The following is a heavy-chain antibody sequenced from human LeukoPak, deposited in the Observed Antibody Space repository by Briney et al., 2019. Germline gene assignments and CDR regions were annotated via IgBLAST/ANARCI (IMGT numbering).Heavy chain of an antibody. Sequence: PGGSLRLSCAASGFTFSSYEMNWVRQAPGKGLEWVSYISSSGSTIYYADSVKGRFTISRDNAKNSLYLQMNSLRAEDTAVYYCARDPHYYYDSSGYDYWGQGTLVTVSS. CDR2: ISSSGSTI. CDR1: GFTFSSYE. J-gene: IGHJ4*02. V-gene: IGHV3-48*03. D-gene: IGHD3-22*01. CDR3: ARDPHYYYDSSGYDY.